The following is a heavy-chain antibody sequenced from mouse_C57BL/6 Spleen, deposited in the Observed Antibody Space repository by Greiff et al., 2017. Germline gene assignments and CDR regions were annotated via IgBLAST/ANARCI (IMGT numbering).Heavy chain of an antibody. CDR1: GFTFSDYY. V-gene: IGHV5-16*01. D-gene: IGHD4-1*01. J-gene: IGHJ4*01. CDR3: AREGDWGAMDY. CDR2: INYDGSST. Sequence: EVKLMESEGGLVQPGSSMKLSCTASGFTFSDYYMAWVRQVPEKGLEWVANINYDGSSTYYLDSLKSRFIISRDNAKNILYLQMSSLKSEDTATYYCAREGDWGAMDYWGQGTSVTVSS.